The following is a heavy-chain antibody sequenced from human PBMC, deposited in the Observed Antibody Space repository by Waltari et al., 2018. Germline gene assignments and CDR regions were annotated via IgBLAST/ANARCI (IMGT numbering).Heavy chain of an antibody. CDR1: AASISSSY. CDR2: IYYSGST. V-gene: IGHV4-59*08. Sequence: QVHLPQSGPGLVRPSETLSLTCTVPAASISSSYWGWIRQPPGKVLEWIGYIYYSGSTNYNPSLKSRVTISVDTSKNQFSLKLSSVTAADTAVYYCARQAHYYYMDVWGKGTTVTISS. CDR3: ARQAHYYYMDV. J-gene: IGHJ6*03.